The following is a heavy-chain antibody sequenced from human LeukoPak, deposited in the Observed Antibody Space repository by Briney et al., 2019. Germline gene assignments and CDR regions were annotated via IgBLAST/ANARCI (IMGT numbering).Heavy chain of an antibody. CDR2: IYYSGST. CDR1: GGSISSSSYY. V-gene: IGHV4-39*07. D-gene: IGHD3-22*01. CDR3: ARDGWYYESSDY. J-gene: IGHJ4*02. Sequence: SETLSLTCTVSGGSISSSSYYWGWIRQPPGKGLEWIGSIYYSGSTYYNPSLKSRGTISIDTSKNQFSLKLNSVTAADTAVYYCARDGWYYESSDYWGQGTLVTVSS.